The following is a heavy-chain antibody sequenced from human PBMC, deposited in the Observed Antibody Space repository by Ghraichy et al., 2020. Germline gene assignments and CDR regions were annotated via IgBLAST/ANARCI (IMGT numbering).Heavy chain of an antibody. CDR2: LYYSGST. V-gene: IGHV4-39*07. CDR1: GGSISTNNYY. D-gene: IGHD3-16*01. J-gene: IGHJ5*02. Sequence: SQTLSHTCSVSGGSISTNNYYWAWLRQPPGKGLEWIGSLYYSGSTYHNSSLKSRVTLSGDTSKNQFSLRLTSVSAADTAVYYCATGISTRLGWGNWFGPWGQGTLVTVSS. CDR3: ATGISTRLGWGNWFGP.